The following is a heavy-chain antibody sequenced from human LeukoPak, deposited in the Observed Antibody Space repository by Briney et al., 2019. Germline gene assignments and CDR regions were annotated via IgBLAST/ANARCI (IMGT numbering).Heavy chain of an antibody. V-gene: IGHV4-59*08. CDR2: IYFSGTT. J-gene: IGHJ4*02. Sequence: SETLSLTCTVSGDSIGTYYWSGIRQPPGKRLEWIGYIYFSGTTNYNPSLKSRVTISVDTSKNQFSLRLSSVTAADTAVYYCARHGPLYDIWSAQFYFDYWGQGTLVTVSS. CDR3: ARHGPLYDIWSAQFYFDY. CDR1: GDSIGTYY. D-gene: IGHD3-3*01.